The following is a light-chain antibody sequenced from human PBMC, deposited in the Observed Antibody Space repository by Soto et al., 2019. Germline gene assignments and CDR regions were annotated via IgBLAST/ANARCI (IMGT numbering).Light chain of an antibody. CDR3: QSYDSSLSVV. V-gene: IGLV1-40*01. CDR1: SSNIGAGYV. Sequence: QSVLTQPPSVSGAPGQRVTISCTGSSSNIGAGYVVHWYQQLPGTAPKLLICGNSNRPSGVPDRFSGSKSGTSASLAITGLQAEDEADYYCQSYDSSLSVVFGGGTKLTVL. J-gene: IGLJ2*01. CDR2: GNS.